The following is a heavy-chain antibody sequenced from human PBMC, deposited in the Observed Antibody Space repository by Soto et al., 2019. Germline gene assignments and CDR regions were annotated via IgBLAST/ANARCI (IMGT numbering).Heavy chain of an antibody. Sequence: ASVKVSCKASGYTFTSYDIYWVRQATGQGLEWMGWMNPNTGNSGYAQKFQGRVTVTSDTSINTVHMELSSLRSEDTAVYYCARRAEANGWNGFGADKYYFDFWGQGTLVTVSS. CDR2: MNPNTGNS. CDR3: ARRAEANGWNGFGADKYYFDF. D-gene: IGHD1-1*01. J-gene: IGHJ4*02. CDR1: GYTFTSYD. V-gene: IGHV1-8*01.